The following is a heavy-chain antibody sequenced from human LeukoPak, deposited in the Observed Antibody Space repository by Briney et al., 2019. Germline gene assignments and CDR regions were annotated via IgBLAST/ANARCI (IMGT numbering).Heavy chain of an antibody. D-gene: IGHD2-2*01. CDR3: AKSTSSTSCRHFDY. CDR1: GFTFNNAW. CDR2: ISSGGSST. Sequence: GGSLRLSCAASGFTFNNAWMNWVRQAPGKGLEWVSGISSGGSSTYYADSVKGRFTISRDNSKNTLYLQMNSLRAEDTAVYYCAKSTSSTSCRHFDYWGQGTLVTVSS. V-gene: IGHV3-23*01. J-gene: IGHJ4*02.